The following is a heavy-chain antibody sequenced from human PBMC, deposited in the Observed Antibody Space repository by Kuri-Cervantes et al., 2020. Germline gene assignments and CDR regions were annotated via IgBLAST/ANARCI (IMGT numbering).Heavy chain of an antibody. CDR1: GFTFSSYW. Sequence: GESLKTSWAASGFTFSSYWMHWVRQAPGKGLVWVSRINSDGSSTSYADSVKGRFTISRDNAKNSLYLQMNSLRDEDTAVYYCASPLPYSSGWYFDAFDIWGQGTMVTVSS. D-gene: IGHD6-19*01. CDR3: ASPLPYSSGWYFDAFDI. CDR2: INSDGSST. J-gene: IGHJ3*02. V-gene: IGHV3-74*01.